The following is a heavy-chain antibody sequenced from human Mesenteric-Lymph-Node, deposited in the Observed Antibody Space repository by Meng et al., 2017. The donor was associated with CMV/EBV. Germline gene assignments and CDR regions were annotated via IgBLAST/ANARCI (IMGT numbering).Heavy chain of an antibody. CDR2: ISGSGGST. CDR3: ARVLFGGSYSWYFDL. V-gene: IGHV3-23*01. Sequence: GESLKISCAASGFTFSSYAMSWVRQAPGKGLEWVSAISGSGGSTYYADSVKGRFTISRDNSKNTLYLQMNSLRAEDTAVYYCARVLFGGSYSWYFDLWGQGTTVTVSS. CDR1: GFTFSSYA. J-gene: IGHJ6*02. D-gene: IGHD6-13*01.